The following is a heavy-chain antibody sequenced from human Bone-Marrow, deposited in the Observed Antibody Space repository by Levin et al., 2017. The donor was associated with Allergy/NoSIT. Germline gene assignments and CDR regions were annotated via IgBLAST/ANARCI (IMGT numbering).Heavy chain of an antibody. CDR3: AKERRITLIRGVLTSDVFDI. J-gene: IGHJ3*02. Sequence: RGESLKISCAGSGFNFSSYAMHWVRQAPGKGLEWVAVMSSDGSEKYNPDSAKGRFSISRDNSKRTLSLQMNNLRPEDTAVYYCAKERRITLIRGVLTSDVFDIWGQGTTVVVSS. CDR1: GFNFSSYA. CDR2: MSSDGSEK. V-gene: IGHV3-30*18. D-gene: IGHD3-10*01.